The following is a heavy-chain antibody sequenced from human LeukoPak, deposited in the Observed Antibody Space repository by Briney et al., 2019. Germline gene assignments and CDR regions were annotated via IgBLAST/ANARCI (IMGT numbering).Heavy chain of an antibody. CDR1: GYTFTSYA. Sequence: ASVKVSCKASGYTFTSYAMNWVRQAPGQGLEWMGWINTNTGNPTYAQGFTGRFVFSLDTSVSTAYLQISSLKAEDTAVYYCARGGPRLKSGIIYYYYYYMDVWGKGTTVTISS. D-gene: IGHD5-12*01. CDR2: INTNTGNP. J-gene: IGHJ6*03. CDR3: ARGGPRLKSGIIYYYYYYMDV. V-gene: IGHV7-4-1*02.